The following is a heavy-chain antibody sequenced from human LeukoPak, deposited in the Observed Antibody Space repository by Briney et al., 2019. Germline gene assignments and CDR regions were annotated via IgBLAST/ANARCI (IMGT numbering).Heavy chain of an antibody. J-gene: IGHJ4*02. V-gene: IGHV3-53*01. D-gene: IGHD4-17*01. CDR2: IYSGGST. CDR3: AMTVTTDYFDY. CDR1: GFTVSSNY. Sequence: GGSLRLSCAASGFTVSSNYMSWVRQAPGKGLEWVSVIYSGGSTCYADSVKGRFTISRDNYKNTLYLQMNSLRAEDTAVYYCAMTVTTDYFDYWGQGTLVTVSS.